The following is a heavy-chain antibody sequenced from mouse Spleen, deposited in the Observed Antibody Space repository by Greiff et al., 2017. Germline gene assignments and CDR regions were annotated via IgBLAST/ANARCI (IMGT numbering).Heavy chain of an antibody. CDR3: ARIIYYGNYGAMDY. J-gene: IGHJ4*01. V-gene: IGHV1-80*01. D-gene: IGHD2-1*01. Sequence: VQLQQPGAELVKPGASVKISCKASGYAFSSYWLNWVKQRPGKGLEWIGQIYPGDGDTNYNGKFKGKATLTADKSSSTAYMQLSSLTSEDSAVYFCARIIYYGNYGAMDYWGQGTSVTVSS. CDR1: GYAFSSYW. CDR2: IYPGDGDT.